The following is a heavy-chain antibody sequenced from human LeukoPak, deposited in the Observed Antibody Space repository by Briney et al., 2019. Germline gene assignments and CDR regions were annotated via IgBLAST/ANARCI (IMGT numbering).Heavy chain of an antibody. V-gene: IGHV1-2*02. CDR1: VYTFTGYY. CDR2: INPNSGGT. D-gene: IGHD3-22*01. CDR3: ARAPYYYDSSGYPPGFDY. Sequence: ASVTVSFKASVYTFTGYYMHWVRQAPGQGLEWMGWINPNSGGTNYAQKFQGRVTITSDTSISTAYMELSRLRSDDTAVYYCARAPYYYDSSGYPPGFDYWGQGTLVTVSS. J-gene: IGHJ4*02.